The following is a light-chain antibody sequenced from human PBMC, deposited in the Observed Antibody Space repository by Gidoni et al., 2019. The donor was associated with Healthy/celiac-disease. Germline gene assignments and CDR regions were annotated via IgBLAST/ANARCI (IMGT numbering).Light chain of an antibody. CDR2: GNS. CDR1: SSNNGAGAD. J-gene: IGLJ3*02. Sequence: QSVLTQPPSVSGAPGQRVPSSCTGSSSNNGAGADVHWYQQLPGTAPKLLIYGNSNRPSGVPDRFSGSKSGTSASLAITGLQAEDEADYYCQSYDSSLSGWVFGGGTKLTVL. V-gene: IGLV1-40*01. CDR3: QSYDSSLSGWV.